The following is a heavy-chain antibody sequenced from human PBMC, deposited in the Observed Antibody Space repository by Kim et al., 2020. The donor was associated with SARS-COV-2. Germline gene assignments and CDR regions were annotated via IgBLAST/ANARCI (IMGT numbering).Heavy chain of an antibody. J-gene: IGHJ4*02. Sequence: GGSLRLSCAASGFTFSSYWFHWVRQAPEKGLVWVSRMDPDGTTINYADSVKGRVTISRDNAKNARYLQMNSLRADDTAVYYCVRGTIAPAGTDYGGQGTLVTVS. D-gene: IGHD6-13*01. CDR2: MDPDGTTI. V-gene: IGHV3-74*01. CDR1: GFTFSSYW. CDR3: VRGTIAPAGTDY.